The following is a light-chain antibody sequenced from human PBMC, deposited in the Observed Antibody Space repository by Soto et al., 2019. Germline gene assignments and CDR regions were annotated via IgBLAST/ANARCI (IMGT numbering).Light chain of an antibody. J-gene: IGLJ3*02. CDR1: MRDVGAYNL. V-gene: IGLV2-14*01. Sequence: QSALTQPASVSGSAGQSITISCSGTMRDVGAYNLVSWYQQHPGTAPKLIIYEVRNRPSGISSRFSGSRSGNTASLTISGLQPEDEGDYYCSAYTDTSTLVFGGGTKVTVL. CDR2: EVR. CDR3: SAYTDTSTLV.